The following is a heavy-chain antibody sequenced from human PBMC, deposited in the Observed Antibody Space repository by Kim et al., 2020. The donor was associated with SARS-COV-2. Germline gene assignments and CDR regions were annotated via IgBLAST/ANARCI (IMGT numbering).Heavy chain of an antibody. V-gene: IGHV4-34*01. CDR2: INHSGST. Sequence: SETLSLTCAVYGGSFSGYYWSWIRQPPGKGLEWIGEINHSGSTNYNPSLKSRVTISVDTSKNQFSLKLSSVTAADTAVYYCARGLHTGYDSSGYYGYWGQGTLVTVSS. CDR1: GGSFSGYY. D-gene: IGHD3-22*01. CDR3: ARGLHTGYDSSGYYGY. J-gene: IGHJ4*02.